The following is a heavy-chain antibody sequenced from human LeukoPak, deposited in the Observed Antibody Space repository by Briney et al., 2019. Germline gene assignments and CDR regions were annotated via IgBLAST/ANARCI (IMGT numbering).Heavy chain of an antibody. D-gene: IGHD3-3*01. V-gene: IGHV4-34*01. Sequence: PSETLSLTCAVYGGSFSGYYWSWIRQPPGKGLEWIGEINHSGSTNYNPSLKSRVTISVDTSKIQFSLKLSSVTAADTAVYYCARGPWYDFWSGYYGHWGQGTLVTVSS. J-gene: IGHJ4*02. CDR3: ARGPWYDFWSGYYGH. CDR1: GGSFSGYY. CDR2: INHSGST.